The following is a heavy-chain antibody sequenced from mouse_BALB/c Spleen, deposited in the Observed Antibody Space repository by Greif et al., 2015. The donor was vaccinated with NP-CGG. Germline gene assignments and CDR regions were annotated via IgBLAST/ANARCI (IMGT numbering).Heavy chain of an antibody. J-gene: IGHJ4*01. D-gene: IGHD2-2*01. Sequence: EVKLVESGGGLVQPGGSLRLSCATSGLTFTDYYMSWVRQPPGKALEWLGFIRNKANGYTTEYSASVKGRFTISRDNSQSILYLQMNTLRAEDSATYYCAREGGYYGYDGAMDYWGQGTSVTVSS. V-gene: IGHV7-3*02. CDR1: GLTFTDYY. CDR2: IRNKANGYTT. CDR3: AREGGYYGYDGAMDY.